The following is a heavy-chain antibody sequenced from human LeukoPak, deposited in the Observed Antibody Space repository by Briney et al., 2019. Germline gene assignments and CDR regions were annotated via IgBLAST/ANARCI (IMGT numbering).Heavy chain of an antibody. V-gene: IGHV3-48*04. CDR1: GFTFSSYS. Sequence: GGSLRLSCAASGFTFSSYSMNWVRQAPGKGLEWVSYISSSSSTIYYADSVKGRFTISRDNAKNSLYLQMNSLRAEDTAVYYCARGYSYGYWAFDIWGQGTMVTVSS. D-gene: IGHD5-18*01. CDR2: ISSSSSTI. CDR3: ARGYSYGYWAFDI. J-gene: IGHJ3*02.